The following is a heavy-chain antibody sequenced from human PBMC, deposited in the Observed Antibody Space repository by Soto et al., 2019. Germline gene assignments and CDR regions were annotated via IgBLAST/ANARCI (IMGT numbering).Heavy chain of an antibody. CDR1: GFTVSSNY. V-gene: IGHV3-53*01. CDR3: ARYTHYYFDY. CDR2: IYGGGTT. Sequence: QPGGSLRLSCAASGFTVSSNYMSWVRQAPGKGLEWVSVIYGGGTTYYADSVKGRITISRDNSKNTLYLQMTSLRAEDTAIYYCARYTHYYFDYWGQGTLVTVSS. J-gene: IGHJ4*02.